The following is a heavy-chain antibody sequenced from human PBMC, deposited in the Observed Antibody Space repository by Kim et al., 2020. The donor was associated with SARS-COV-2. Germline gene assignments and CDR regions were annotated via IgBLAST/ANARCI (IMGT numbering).Heavy chain of an antibody. Sequence: SETLSLTCTVSGGSISSYYWSWIRQPPGKGLEWIGYIYYSGSTNYNPSLKSRVTISVDTSKNQFSLKLSSVTAADTAVYYCASHDFWSGYSVFDYWGQGTLVTVSS. D-gene: IGHD3-3*01. J-gene: IGHJ4*02. V-gene: IGHV4-59*01. CDR3: ASHDFWSGYSVFDY. CDR1: GGSISSYY. CDR2: IYYSGST.